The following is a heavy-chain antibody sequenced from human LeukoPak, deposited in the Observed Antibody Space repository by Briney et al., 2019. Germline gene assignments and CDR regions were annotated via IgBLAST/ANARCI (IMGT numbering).Heavy chain of an antibody. J-gene: IGHJ4*02. CDR1: GGSISSYY. V-gene: IGHV4-59*08. CDR3: ATTYSGYDLGAFDY. CDR2: IYYSGST. D-gene: IGHD5-12*01. Sequence: SETLSLTCTVSGGSISSYYGSWIRQPPGKGLEWIGYIYYSGSTNYNPSLKSRVTISVDTSKNQFSLKLSSVTAADTAVYYCATTYSGYDLGAFDYWGQGTLVTVSS.